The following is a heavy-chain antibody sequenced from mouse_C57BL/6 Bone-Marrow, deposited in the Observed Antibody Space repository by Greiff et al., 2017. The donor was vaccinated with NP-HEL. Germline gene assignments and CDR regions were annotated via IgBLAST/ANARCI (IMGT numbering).Heavy chain of an antibody. J-gene: IGHJ4*01. V-gene: IGHV1-26*01. CDR1: GYTFTDYY. CDR2: INPNNGGT. CDR3: ARLSYYGSRQDYAMDY. Sequence: EVQLQQSGPELVKPGASVKISCKASGYTFTDYYMNWVKQSHGKSLEWIGDINPNNGGTSYNQKFKGKATLTVDKSSSTAYMELRSLTSEDSAVYYCARLSYYGSRQDYAMDYWGQGTSVTVSS. D-gene: IGHD1-1*01.